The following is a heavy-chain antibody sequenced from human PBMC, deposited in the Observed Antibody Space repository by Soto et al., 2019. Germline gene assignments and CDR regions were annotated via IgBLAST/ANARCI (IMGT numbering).Heavy chain of an antibody. CDR3: ARGDIVLVPASEGNWFDP. Sequence: ASVKVSCKASAYSFTTYHIHWVRQAPGPGLEWMGLINPDAGATNYAQRFQGRLRLTRDTSTSTVYMELRSLRFDDTAVYYCARGDIVLVPASEGNWFDPWGQGTLVTVSS. V-gene: IGHV1-46*01. J-gene: IGHJ5*02. CDR2: INPDAGAT. CDR1: AYSFTTYH. D-gene: IGHD2-2*01.